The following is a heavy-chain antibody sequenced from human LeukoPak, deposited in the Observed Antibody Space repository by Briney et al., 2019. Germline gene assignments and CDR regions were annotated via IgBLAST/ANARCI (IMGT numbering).Heavy chain of an antibody. D-gene: IGHD2-2*01. CDR2: IRYDGSNK. CDR3: AKDYTGYCSSTSCYREYAGFDY. CDR1: GFTFSSYG. J-gene: IGHJ4*02. V-gene: IGHV3-30*02. Sequence: PGGSLRLSCAASGFTFSSYGMHWVRQAPGKGPEWVAFIRYDGSNKYYADSVKGRFTISRDNSKNTLYLQMNSLRAEDTAVYYCAKDYTGYCSSTSCYREYAGFDYWGQGTLVTVSS.